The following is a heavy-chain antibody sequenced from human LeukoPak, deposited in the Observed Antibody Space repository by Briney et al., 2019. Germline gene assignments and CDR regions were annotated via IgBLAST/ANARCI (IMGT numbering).Heavy chain of an antibody. V-gene: IGHV1-46*01. CDR2: INPSGGST. D-gene: IGHD1-26*01. CDR1: GYTFTSYG. J-gene: IGHJ1*01. CDR3: ARGMGATTKYFQH. Sequence: ASVKVSCKASGYTFTSYGISWVRQAPGQGLEWMGIINPSGGSTSYAQKFQGRVTMTRDTSTSTVYMELSSLRSEDTAVYYCARGMGATTKYFQHWGQGTLVTVSS.